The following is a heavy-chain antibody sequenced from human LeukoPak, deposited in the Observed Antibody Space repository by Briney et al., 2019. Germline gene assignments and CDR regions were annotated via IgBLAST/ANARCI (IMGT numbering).Heavy chain of an antibody. D-gene: IGHD3-10*01. CDR3: ARVGGPYYYGSGSLQFCY. CDR2: ISYDGSNK. J-gene: IGHJ4*02. V-gene: IGHV3-30*03. CDR1: GFTFSSYG. Sequence: GRSLRLSCAASGFTFSSYGMHWVRQAPGKGLEWVAVISYDGSNKYYADSVKGRFTISRDNSKNTLYLQMNSLRAEDTAVYYCARVGGPYYYGSGSLQFCYWGQGILVTVSS.